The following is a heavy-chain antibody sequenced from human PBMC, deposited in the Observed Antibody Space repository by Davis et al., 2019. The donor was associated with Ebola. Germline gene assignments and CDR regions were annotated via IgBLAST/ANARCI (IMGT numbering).Heavy chain of an antibody. CDR3: AKDIYGDSYYYYGMDV. J-gene: IGHJ6*04. CDR2: ISGSGGST. Sequence: PGGSLRLSCAASGFTFSSYAMSWFRQAPGKGLEWVSAISGSGGSTYYADSVKGRFTISRDNSKNTLYLQMNSLRAEDTAVYYCAKDIYGDSYYYYGMDVWGKGTTVTVSS. D-gene: IGHD4-17*01. CDR1: GFTFSSYA. V-gene: IGHV3-23*01.